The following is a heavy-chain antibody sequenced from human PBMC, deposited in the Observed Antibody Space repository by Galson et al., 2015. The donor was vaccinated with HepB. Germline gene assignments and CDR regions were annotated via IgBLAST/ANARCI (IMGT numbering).Heavy chain of an antibody. J-gene: IGHJ6*02. CDR3: ARVKRGEWYSFYYYGMDV. Sequence: SLRLSCAASGSSFSSYTMNWVRQTPGKGLQWVSYISTNGATIHYADSVKGRFTIARDNAKNSLYLQMNSLRAEDTAIYYCARVKRGEWYSFYYYGMDVWGQGTTVTVPS. V-gene: IGHV3-48*04. CDR1: GSSFSSYT. D-gene: IGHD3-10*01. CDR2: ISTNGATI.